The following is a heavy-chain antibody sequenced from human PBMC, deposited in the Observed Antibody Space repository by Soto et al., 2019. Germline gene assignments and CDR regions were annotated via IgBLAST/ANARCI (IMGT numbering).Heavy chain of an antibody. D-gene: IGHD6-13*01. CDR1: SGSVNSSNW. CDR2: IYHGGSA. CDR3: ARDPAAAGTFDY. V-gene: IGHV4-4*02. J-gene: IGHJ4*02. Sequence: QVQLRESGPGLVKPSGTLFLTCAVSSGSVNSSNWWSWVRQPPGKGLEWIGEIYHGGSANYNPSLRSRVTMSVDKSKNQVFLQLSSVTDADTAVYYCARDPAAAGTFDYWGQGTLVTVSS.